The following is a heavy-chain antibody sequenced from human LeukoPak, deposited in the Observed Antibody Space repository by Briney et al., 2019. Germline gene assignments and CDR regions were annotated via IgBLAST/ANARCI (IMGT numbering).Heavy chain of an antibody. CDR2: INHSGST. CDR1: GGSFSGYY. CDR3: ASPYYDYVWGTYRHDAFGI. J-gene: IGHJ3*02. D-gene: IGHD3-16*02. V-gene: IGHV4-34*01. Sequence: SETLSLTCAVYGGSFSGYYWSWIRQPPGKGLEWIGEINHSGSTNYNPSLKSRVTISVDTSKNQFSLKLSSVTAADTAVYYCASPYYDYVWGTYRHDAFGIWGRGTMVTVSS.